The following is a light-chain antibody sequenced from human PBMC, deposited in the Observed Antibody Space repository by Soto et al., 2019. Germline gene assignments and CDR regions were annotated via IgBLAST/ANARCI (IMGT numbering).Light chain of an antibody. CDR2: GNS. V-gene: IGLV1-40*01. CDR3: QSYDSSLSAPYV. J-gene: IGLJ1*01. Sequence: QLVLTQPPSVSGAPGQRVTFSCTGSSSNIGAGYDVHWYQQLPGTAPKLLIYGNSNRPSGVPDRFSGSKSGTSASLAITGLQAEDEADYYCQSYDSSLSAPYVFGTGTKVTVL. CDR1: SSNIGAGYD.